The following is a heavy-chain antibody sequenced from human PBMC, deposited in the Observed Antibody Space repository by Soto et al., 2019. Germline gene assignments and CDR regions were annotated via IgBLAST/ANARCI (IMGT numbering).Heavy chain of an antibody. D-gene: IGHD3-22*01. J-gene: IGHJ4*02. CDR1: GFTFSSYG. Sequence: GGSLRLSCAASGFTFSSYGMHWVRQAPGKGLEWVAHISYDGSNEHYVDSVKGRFTISRDNSKNTLYLQMNSLRAEDTAVYYCAKDTYYHDSSGYYIFDYWGQGTPVTVSS. V-gene: IGHV3-30*18. CDR2: ISYDGSNE. CDR3: AKDTYYHDSSGYYIFDY.